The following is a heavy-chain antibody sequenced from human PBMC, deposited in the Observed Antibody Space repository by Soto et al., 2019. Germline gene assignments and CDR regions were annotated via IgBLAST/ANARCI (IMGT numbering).Heavy chain of an antibody. CDR3: ARDRRPYSSGWSDWYFDL. CDR2: INSDGSST. V-gene: IGHV3-74*01. CDR1: GFTFSSYW. Sequence: EVQLVESGGGLVQPGGSLRLSCAASGFTFSSYWMHWVRRAPGKGLVWVSRINSDGSSTSYADSVKGRFTISRDNAKNTLYLQMNSLRAEDTAVYYCARDRRPYSSGWSDWYFDLWGRGTLVTVSS. J-gene: IGHJ2*01. D-gene: IGHD6-19*01.